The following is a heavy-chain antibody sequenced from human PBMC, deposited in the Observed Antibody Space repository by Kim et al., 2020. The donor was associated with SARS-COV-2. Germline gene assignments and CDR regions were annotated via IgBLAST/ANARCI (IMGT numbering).Heavy chain of an antibody. V-gene: IGHV3-53*04. D-gene: IGHD4-17*01. Sequence: GGSLRLSCAASGFTVSSNYMSWVRQAPGKGLEWVSVIYSGGSTYYADSVKGRFTISRHNSKNTLYLQMNSLRAEDTAVYYCARNRGPTVTTVGWFDPWGQGTLVTVSS. J-gene: IGHJ5*02. CDR3: ARNRGPTVTTVGWFDP. CDR2: IYSGGST. CDR1: GFTVSSNY.